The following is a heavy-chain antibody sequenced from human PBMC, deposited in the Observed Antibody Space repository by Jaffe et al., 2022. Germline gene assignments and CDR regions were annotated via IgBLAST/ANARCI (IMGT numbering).Heavy chain of an antibody. CDR3: ARLISVVATIGTDVHFDY. CDR2: ISSSSSTI. CDR1: GFTFSSYS. Sequence: EVQLVESGGGLVQPGGSLRLSCAASGFTFSSYSMNWVRQAPGKGLEWVSYISSSSSTIYYADSVKGRFTISRDNAKNSLYLQMNSLRAEDTAVYYCARLISVVATIGTDVHFDYWGQGTLVTVSS. J-gene: IGHJ4*02. D-gene: IGHD5-12*01. V-gene: IGHV3-48*01.